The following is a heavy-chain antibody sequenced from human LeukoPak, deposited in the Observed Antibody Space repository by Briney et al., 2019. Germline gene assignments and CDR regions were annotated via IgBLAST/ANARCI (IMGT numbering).Heavy chain of an antibody. Sequence: PSETLSLTCAVCGGSFSGYYWSWIRQPPGKGLEWIGEINHSGSTNYNPSLKSRVTISVDTSKNQFSLKLSSVTAADTAVYYCARGADYGDAYYYYYGMDVWGQGTTVTVSS. J-gene: IGHJ6*02. CDR1: GGSFSGYY. D-gene: IGHD4-17*01. CDR3: ARGADYGDAYYYYYGMDV. V-gene: IGHV4-34*01. CDR2: INHSGST.